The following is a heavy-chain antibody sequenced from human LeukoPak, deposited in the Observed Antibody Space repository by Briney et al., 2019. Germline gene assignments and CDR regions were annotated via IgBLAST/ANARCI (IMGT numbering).Heavy chain of an antibody. D-gene: IGHD5-18*01. CDR2: INPNSGGT. J-gene: IGHJ4*02. V-gene: IGHV1-2*02. CDR1: GYTFTGYY. Sequence: ASVKVSCKASGYTFTGYYMHWVRQAPGQGLVWMGWINPNSGGTNYAQKFQGRVTMTRDTSISTAYMELSRLRSDDTAVYYCARADVDTAMVPLYWGQGTLVTVSS. CDR3: ARADVDTAMVPLY.